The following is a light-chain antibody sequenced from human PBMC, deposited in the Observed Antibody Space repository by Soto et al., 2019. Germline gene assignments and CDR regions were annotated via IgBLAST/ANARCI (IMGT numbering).Light chain of an antibody. CDR1: GNDIGTYNL. CDR3: CSYTDGSSLL. CDR2: EGN. J-gene: IGLJ3*02. Sequence: QSVLTQPASVSESPGQSISISCGGGGNDIGTYNLVSWYQQHPGKAPKLIIYEGNKRPSGVSNRFSGSRSGNTASLTISGLQAEDEADYYCCSYTDGSSLLFGGGTKLTVL. V-gene: IGLV2-23*01.